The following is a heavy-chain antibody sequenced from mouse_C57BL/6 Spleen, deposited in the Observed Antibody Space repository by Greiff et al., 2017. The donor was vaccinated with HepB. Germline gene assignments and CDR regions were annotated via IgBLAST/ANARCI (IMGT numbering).Heavy chain of an antibody. V-gene: IGHV3-6*01. CDR2: ISYDGSN. CDR1: GYSITSGYY. Sequence: EVQLQQSGPGLVKPSQSLSLTCSVTGYSITSGYYWNWIRQFPGTKLEWMGYISYDGSNNYNPSLKNRISITRDTSKNQFFLKLNSVTTEETATYYCAREGYDYPPYAMDYWGQGTSVTVSS. J-gene: IGHJ4*01. CDR3: AREGYDYPPYAMDY. D-gene: IGHD2-4*01.